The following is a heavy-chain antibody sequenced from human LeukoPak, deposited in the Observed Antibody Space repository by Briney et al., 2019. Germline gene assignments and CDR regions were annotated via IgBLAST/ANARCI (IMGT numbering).Heavy chain of an antibody. J-gene: IGHJ6*02. CDR2: IYYSGST. CDR3: ARAGDGYSMDV. Sequence: PSETLSLTCTVSGGSISSGDYYWSWIRQPPGKGLEWIGYIYYSGSTYYNPSLKSRVTISVDTSKSQFSLKLSSVTAADTAVYYCARAGDGYSMDVWGQGTTVTVSS. D-gene: IGHD5-24*01. CDR1: GGSISSGDYY. V-gene: IGHV4-30-4*01.